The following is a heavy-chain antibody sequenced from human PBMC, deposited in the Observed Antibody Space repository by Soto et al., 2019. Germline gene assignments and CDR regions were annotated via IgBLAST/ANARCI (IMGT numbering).Heavy chain of an antibody. Sequence: QVQLVQSGAEVKKPGASVKVSCKASGYTFTSYYMHWVRQAPGQGLEWMGIINPSGGSTSYAQKFQGRVTMTRDTSTSTVYMELSSLRSVDTAVYYCARQYCSGGSCYTLDYWGQGTLVTVSS. CDR2: INPSGGST. CDR1: GYTFTSYY. J-gene: IGHJ4*02. CDR3: ARQYCSGGSCYTLDY. V-gene: IGHV1-46*01. D-gene: IGHD2-15*01.